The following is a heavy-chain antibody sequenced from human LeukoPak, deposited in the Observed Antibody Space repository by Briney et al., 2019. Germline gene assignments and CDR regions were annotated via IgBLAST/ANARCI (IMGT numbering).Heavy chain of an antibody. V-gene: IGHV3-23*01. CDR3: AKNQAGVAAAGLYYHYYYMDV. CDR2: ISSRGGRT. D-gene: IGHD6-13*01. Sequence: GGSLRLSCAASGFTFDDYGMSWVRQAPWKGLEWISGISSRGGRTPYADSVKGRFSVSRDNANNTLYLHLNSLGAEDTAVYYCAKNQAGVAAAGLYYHYYYMDVWGKGTTVTVSS. J-gene: IGHJ6*03. CDR1: GFTFDDYG.